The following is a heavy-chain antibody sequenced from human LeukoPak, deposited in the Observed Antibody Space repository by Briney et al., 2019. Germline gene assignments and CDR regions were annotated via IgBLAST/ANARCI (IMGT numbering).Heavy chain of an antibody. V-gene: IGHV4-39*02. D-gene: IGHD2-8*01. J-gene: IGHJ6*02. CDR3: ARDRLGYCSNGVCYDYYYYGMDV. Sequence: PSETLSLICTVSGGSISSSSYYWGWIRQPPGKGLEWIGSIYYGGSTYFNPSLKSRVTISVDTSKNQFSLKLSSVTAADTAVYYCARDRLGYCSNGVCYDYYYYGMDVWGQGTTVTVSS. CDR2: IYYGGST. CDR1: GGSISSSSYY.